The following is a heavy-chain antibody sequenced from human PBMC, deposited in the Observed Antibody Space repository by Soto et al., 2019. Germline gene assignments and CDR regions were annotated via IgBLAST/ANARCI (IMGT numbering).Heavy chain of an antibody. D-gene: IGHD3-22*01. J-gene: IGHJ4*02. CDR2: IYHSGST. V-gene: IGHV4-30-2*01. CDR1: GGSISSGGYS. Sequence: PSETLSLTCTVSGGSISSGGYSWSWIRQPPGKGLEWIGYIYHSGSTFYNPSLKSRVTISVDRSKNQFSLKLSSVTAADTAVYYCARGYYYDSSSPFDYWGQGTLVTVSS. CDR3: ARGYYYDSSSPFDY.